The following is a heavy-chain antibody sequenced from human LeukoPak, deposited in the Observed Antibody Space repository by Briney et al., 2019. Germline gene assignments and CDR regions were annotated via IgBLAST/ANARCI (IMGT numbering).Heavy chain of an antibody. J-gene: IGHJ4*02. CDR3: AKVSQAQKVGAIDY. V-gene: IGHV3-9*03. D-gene: IGHD1-26*01. Sequence: GGSLRLSCAASGFTFDDYAMHWVRQAPGKGLEWVSGISWNSGSIGYADPVKGRFTISRDNAKNSLYPQMNSLRAEDMALYYCAKVSQAQKVGAIDYWGQGTLVTVSS. CDR1: GFTFDDYA. CDR2: ISWNSGSI.